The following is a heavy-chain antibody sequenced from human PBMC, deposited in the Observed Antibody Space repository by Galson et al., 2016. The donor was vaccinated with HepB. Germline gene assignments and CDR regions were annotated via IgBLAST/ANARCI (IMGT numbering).Heavy chain of an antibody. J-gene: IGHJ6*02. Sequence: QSGAEVKKPGESLKISCKGSGYSFTSSWIAWVRQMPGKGLEWMGIIYPDDSDTRYSPSFEGQVTMSADKSISTAYLQWSSLKASDTAMYYWARIGCGGGRCDSTVYYYGMDVWGQGTTVTVSS. CDR1: GYSFTSSW. D-gene: IGHD2-15*01. V-gene: IGHV5-51*01. CDR3: ARIGCGGGRCDSTVYYYGMDV. CDR2: IYPDDSDT.